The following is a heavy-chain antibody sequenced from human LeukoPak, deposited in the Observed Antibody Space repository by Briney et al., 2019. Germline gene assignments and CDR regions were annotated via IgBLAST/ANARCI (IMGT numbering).Heavy chain of an antibody. Sequence: PSETLSLTCTVSGGSVSSSGYPWNWIRQPPGKTLEWIGYTYYSGSTNYNPSLKSRVTLSVDTSKNQFSLKLTSVTAADTAAYYCALRRLTSSQIIEDNWFGPWGQGTLVTVSS. CDR2: TYYSGST. CDR3: ALRRLTSSQIIEDNWFGP. J-gene: IGHJ5*02. D-gene: IGHD2/OR15-2a*01. CDR1: GGSVSSSGYP. V-gene: IGHV4-61*08.